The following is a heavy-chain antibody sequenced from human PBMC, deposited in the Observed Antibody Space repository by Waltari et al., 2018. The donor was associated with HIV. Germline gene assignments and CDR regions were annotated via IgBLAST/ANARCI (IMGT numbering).Heavy chain of an antibody. J-gene: IGHJ4*02. Sequence: QVQLVESGGGVVQPGRSLRLSCAASGFTFRSYGMHWVRQAPGKGLEWVAVISYDGSNKYYADSVKGRFTISRDNSKNTLYLQMNSLRAEDTAVYYCAKGGTVVVTDYWGQGTLVTVSS. CDR1: GFTFRSYG. D-gene: IGHD3-22*01. CDR2: ISYDGSNK. V-gene: IGHV3-30*18. CDR3: AKGGTVVVTDY.